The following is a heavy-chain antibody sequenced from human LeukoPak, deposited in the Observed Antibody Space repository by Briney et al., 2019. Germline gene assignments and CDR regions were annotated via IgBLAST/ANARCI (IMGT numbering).Heavy chain of an antibody. CDR2: IYYSGST. CDR1: GGSISSSSYY. D-gene: IGHD3-10*01. CDR3: ARCRYYGSGSYYDFDY. V-gene: IGHV4-39*01. Sequence: SETLSLTCTVSGGSISSSSYYWGWIRQPPGKGLEWIGSIYYSGSTYYNPSLKSRVAISVDTSKNQFSLKLSSVTAADTAVYYCARCRYYGSGSYYDFDYWGQGTLVTVSS. J-gene: IGHJ4*02.